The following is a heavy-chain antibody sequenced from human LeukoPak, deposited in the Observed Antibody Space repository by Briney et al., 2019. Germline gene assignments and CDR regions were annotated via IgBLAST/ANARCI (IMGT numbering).Heavy chain of an antibody. J-gene: IGHJ4*02. CDR2: IYYSRST. Sequence: SETLSLTCTVSGGSISSYYWSWIRQPPGKGLEWIGYIYYSRSTNYNPSLKSRVTISVDTSKNQFSLKLSSVTAADTAVYYCARALGYSSRRYYFDYWGQGTLVTVSS. CDR1: GGSISSYY. D-gene: IGHD6-13*01. CDR3: ARALGYSSRRYYFDY. V-gene: IGHV4-59*08.